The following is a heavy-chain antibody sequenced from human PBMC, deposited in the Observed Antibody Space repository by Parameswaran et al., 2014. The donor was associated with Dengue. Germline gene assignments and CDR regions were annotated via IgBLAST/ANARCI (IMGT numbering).Heavy chain of an antibody. V-gene: IGHV4-59*01. CDR1: GASISGYY. J-gene: IGHJ4*02. CDR2: ISYNGNT. CDR3: ARPRALWPSYYFDS. Sequence: ASETLSLTCSVSGASISGYYWSWIRQPPGRGLEWIGYISYNGNTNYSPSLRSRVTISLDPSQNQFSLKLTSVSAADTAVYYCARPRALWPSYYFDSWGQGILVTVSS. D-gene: IGHD3-10*01.